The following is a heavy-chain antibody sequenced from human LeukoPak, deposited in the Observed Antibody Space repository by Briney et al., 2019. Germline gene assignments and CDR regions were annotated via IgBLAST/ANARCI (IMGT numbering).Heavy chain of an antibody. J-gene: IGHJ3*02. CDR2: INPNSGGT. D-gene: IGHD6-6*01. CDR3: ARAASIADAFDI. V-gene: IGHV1-2*06. CDR1: GYTFTGYY. Sequence: ASVKVSYKASGYTFTGYYIHWVRQAPGQGLEWMGRINPNSGGTNYAQKFQGRVTMTRDTSISTAYMELSRLRSDDTAVYYCARAASIADAFDIWGQGAMVTVSS.